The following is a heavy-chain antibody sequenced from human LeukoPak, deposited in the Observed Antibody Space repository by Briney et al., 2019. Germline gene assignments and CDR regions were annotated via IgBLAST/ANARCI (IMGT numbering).Heavy chain of an antibody. D-gene: IGHD1-26*01. V-gene: IGHV3-33*01. Sequence: GGSRRLSCAAAGFTFSSYGMHWVRQAPGKGLEWVAVIWYDGSNKYYADSVKGRFTISRDNSKNTPYLQMNSLRAEDTAVYYCARDMGATISYFDYWGQGTLVTVSS. CDR3: ARDMGATISYFDY. CDR2: IWYDGSNK. CDR1: GFTFSSYG. J-gene: IGHJ4*02.